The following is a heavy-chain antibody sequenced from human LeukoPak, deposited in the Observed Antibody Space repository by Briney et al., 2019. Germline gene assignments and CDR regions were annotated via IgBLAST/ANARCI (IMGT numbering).Heavy chain of an antibody. J-gene: IGHJ4*02. CDR3: ARQSQDASQTRDYYFDF. V-gene: IGHV5-51*01. Sequence: GESLKISCQVSGYIFTHYWSGWVRHMRGNAVEAMGSIYTADSDTRCSPSFQGPVAISAVKSVNSVYLQWSSLKASDTAMHYCARQSQDASQTRDYYFDFWGQGTLVTVSS. D-gene: IGHD2-15*01. CDR1: GYIFTHYW. CDR2: IYTADSDT.